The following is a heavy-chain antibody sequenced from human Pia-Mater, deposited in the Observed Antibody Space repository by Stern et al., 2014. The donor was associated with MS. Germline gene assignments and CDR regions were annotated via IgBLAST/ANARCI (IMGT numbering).Heavy chain of an antibody. CDR3: ARGREVYMVTDAFDS. CDR2: IDPNSDTT. Sequence: QVQLGQSGAEVKKPGASVKVSCKTSGYTFSNFDINWVRQAPGQGLEWVGRIDPNSDTTRYAQKFQGRVTITRDSSISTASLELSSLRYDDTAVYYCARGREVYMVTDAFDSWGQGTLVTVSS. J-gene: IGHJ4*02. CDR1: GYTFSNFD. V-gene: IGHV1-8*01. D-gene: IGHD2-21*02.